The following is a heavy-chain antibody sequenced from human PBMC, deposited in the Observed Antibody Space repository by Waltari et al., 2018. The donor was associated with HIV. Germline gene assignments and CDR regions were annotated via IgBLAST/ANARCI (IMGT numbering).Heavy chain of an antibody. CDR2: IRGSGDKT. CDR3: VKDTALIRGVIHFYGMDV. D-gene: IGHD3-10*01. CDR1: GFTFSTYD. V-gene: IGHV3-23*01. J-gene: IGHJ6*02. Sequence: EVQLLESGGGFVQPGGSLRLACAASGFTFSTYDMTWVRQAPGKGLEWVSRIRGSGDKTYYADSVKGRLTTSRDNSENTLYLQMNSLRSEDTAIYYCVKDTALIRGVIHFYGMDVWGQGTTVTVSS.